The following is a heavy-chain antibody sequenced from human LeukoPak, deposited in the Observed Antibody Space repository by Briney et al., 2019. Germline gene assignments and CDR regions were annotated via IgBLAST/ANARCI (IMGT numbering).Heavy chain of an antibody. Sequence: SGTLSLTCAVSGGSISGSNWWSWVRQPPGKGLEWIGEIYHSGSTNYNPSLKSRVTISVDTSKNQFSLKLSSVTAADTAVYYCARGSYSGYGYDAFDIWGQGTMVTVSS. J-gene: IGHJ3*02. CDR1: GGSISGSNW. V-gene: IGHV4-4*02. CDR3: ARGSYSGYGYDAFDI. CDR2: IYHSGST. D-gene: IGHD5-12*01.